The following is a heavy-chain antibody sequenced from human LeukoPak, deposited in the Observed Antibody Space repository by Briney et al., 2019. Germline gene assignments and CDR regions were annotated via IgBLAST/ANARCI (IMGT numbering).Heavy chain of an antibody. CDR3: ARHSYCSSTTCYYYYGMDV. Sequence: SSETLSLTCAVYGGSFSGYYWSWIRQPPGKGLEWIGEINHSGSTNYNPSLKSRVTTSVDTSKNQFSLKLSSVTAADTAMYYCARHSYCSSTTCYYYYGMDVWGQGTTVTVSS. CDR1: GGSFSGYY. J-gene: IGHJ6*02. V-gene: IGHV4-34*01. CDR2: INHSGST. D-gene: IGHD2-2*01.